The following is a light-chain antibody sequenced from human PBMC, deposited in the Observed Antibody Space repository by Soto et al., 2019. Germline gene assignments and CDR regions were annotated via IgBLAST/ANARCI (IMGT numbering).Light chain of an antibody. CDR1: QSISSW. V-gene: IGKV1-5*01. CDR2: SAS. Sequence: DIQMTQSPSTLSASVGDRVTITCRASQSISSWLAWYQQKPGKAPNLLIFSASALHRGVPPRFSGSGSGTTCTLTVSSLQPEDVATYYCQQADSFPWTFGQGTKVDIK. J-gene: IGKJ1*01. CDR3: QQADSFPWT.